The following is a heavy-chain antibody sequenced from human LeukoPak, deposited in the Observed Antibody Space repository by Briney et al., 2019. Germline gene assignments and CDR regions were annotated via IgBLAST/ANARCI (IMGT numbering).Heavy chain of an antibody. V-gene: IGHV3-48*03. J-gene: IGHJ4*02. Sequence: GGSLRLSCAASGFTFSSYEMNWVRQAPGKGLEWVSYISSSGSTIYYADSVKGRFTISRDNAKNSLYLQMNSLRAEDTAVYYCARGSLYYYDSSGYSFDYWGQGTLVTVSS. CDR3: ARGSLYYYDSSGYSFDY. CDR2: ISSSGSTI. CDR1: GFTFSSYE. D-gene: IGHD3-22*01.